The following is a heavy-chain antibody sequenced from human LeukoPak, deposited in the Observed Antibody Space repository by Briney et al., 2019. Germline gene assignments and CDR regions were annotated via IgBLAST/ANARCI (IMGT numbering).Heavy chain of an antibody. J-gene: IGHJ6*02. CDR3: ASLGYYYGSGSPLVPYYYYSMDV. D-gene: IGHD3-10*01. CDR1: GGSFSGYY. CDR2: INHSGST. V-gene: IGHV4-34*01. Sequence: PSETLSLTCAVYGGSFSGYYWSWIRQPPGKGLEWIEEINHSGSTNYNPSLKSRVTISVDTPKNQFSLKLSSVTAADTAVYYCASLGYYYGSGSPLVPYYYYSMDVWGQGTTVTVSS.